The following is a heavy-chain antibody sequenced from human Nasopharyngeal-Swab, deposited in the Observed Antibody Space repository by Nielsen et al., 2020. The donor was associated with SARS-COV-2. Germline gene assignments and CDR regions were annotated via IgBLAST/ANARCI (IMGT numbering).Heavy chain of an antibody. D-gene: IGHD6-13*01. CDR3: VRSSNWYYFDY. J-gene: IGHJ4*02. CDR1: GDSIAYSTFY. Sequence: SETLSLTCTVSGDSIAYSTFYWGWIRQPPGKGLEWIGNINYNGNTYQNPSLKSRLTISVDQSKNQFSLQLSSVTAADTAVYYCVRSSNWYYFDYWAQGTQVTVSS. V-gene: IGHV4-39*01. CDR2: INYNGNT.